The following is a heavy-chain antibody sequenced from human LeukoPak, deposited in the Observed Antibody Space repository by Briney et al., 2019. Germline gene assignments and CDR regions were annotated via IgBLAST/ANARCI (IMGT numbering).Heavy chain of an antibody. Sequence: SGGSLRLSCAASGFTFSSYWMSWVRQAPGKGLEWVANIKQDGSEKNYVDSVKGRFTISRDNAKSSLYLQMNSLRVEDTALYYCAVIVAAGTGGFDSWGQGTLVTASS. D-gene: IGHD6-13*01. CDR2: IKQDGSEK. J-gene: IGHJ4*02. V-gene: IGHV3-7*01. CDR1: GFTFSSYW. CDR3: AVIVAAGTGGFDS.